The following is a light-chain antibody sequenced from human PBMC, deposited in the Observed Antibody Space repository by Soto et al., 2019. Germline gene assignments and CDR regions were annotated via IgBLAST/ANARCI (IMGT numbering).Light chain of an antibody. CDR3: QQYNNYWT. Sequence: DIQMTQSPSTLSASVGDRVTITCRASQSISYWLAWYQQKPGKAPNLLIYKASSLESGVPSRFSGSGSGTEFTLTISSLDPDDFATYYCQQYNNYWTFGQGTKVEIK. V-gene: IGKV1-5*03. CDR2: KAS. J-gene: IGKJ1*01. CDR1: QSISYW.